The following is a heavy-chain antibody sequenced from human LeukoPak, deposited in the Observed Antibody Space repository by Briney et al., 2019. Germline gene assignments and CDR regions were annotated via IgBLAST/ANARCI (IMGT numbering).Heavy chain of an antibody. CDR2: ITGYNGNT. CDR1: GYTFSSYG. CDR3: ARGATNSTWVAHHFDY. V-gene: IGHV1-18*01. D-gene: IGHD6-13*01. Sequence: ASVKVSCKTSGYTFSSYGITWVRQAPGQGLQGMAGITGYNGNTNYAQSLQGRATMTIDTSTNTAYMELRSLKSDDTAVYYCARGATNSTWVAHHFDYWGQGTLVSVSS. J-gene: IGHJ4*02.